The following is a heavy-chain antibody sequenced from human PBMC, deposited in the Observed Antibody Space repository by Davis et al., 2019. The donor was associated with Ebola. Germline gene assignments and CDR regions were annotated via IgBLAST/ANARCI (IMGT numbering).Heavy chain of an antibody. Sequence: GESLKISCAASGFTFSSYWMHWVRQAPGKGLVWVSRINSDGSSTSYADSVKGRFTISRDNAKNTLYLQMNSLRAEDTAVYYCGDYGTNSGMDVWGQGTTVAVSS. CDR3: GDYGTNSGMDV. V-gene: IGHV3-74*01. CDR1: GFTFSSYW. J-gene: IGHJ6*02. D-gene: IGHD4-17*01. CDR2: INSDGSST.